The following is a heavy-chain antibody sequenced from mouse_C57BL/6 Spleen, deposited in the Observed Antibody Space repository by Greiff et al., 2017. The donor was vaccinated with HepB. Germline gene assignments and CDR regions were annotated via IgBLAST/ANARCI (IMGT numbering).Heavy chain of an antibody. CDR3: ARYDYDPYYYAMDY. Sequence: VQLQQSGAELVMPGASVKLSCKASGYTFTSYWMHWVKQRPGQGLEWIGEIDPSDSYTNYNQKFKGKSTLTVDKSSSTAYMQLSSLTSEDSAVYYCARYDYDPYYYAMDYWGQGTSVTVSS. CDR1: GYTFTSYW. D-gene: IGHD2-4*01. CDR2: IDPSDSYT. J-gene: IGHJ4*01. V-gene: IGHV1-69*01.